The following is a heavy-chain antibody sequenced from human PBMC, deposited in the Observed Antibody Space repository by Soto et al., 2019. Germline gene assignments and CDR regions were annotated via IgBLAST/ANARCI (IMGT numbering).Heavy chain of an antibody. CDR2: ISYDGSNK. D-gene: IGHD3-3*01. CDR1: GFTFSSYG. V-gene: IGHV3-30*18. Sequence: VQLVESGGGVVQPGRSLRLSCAASGFTFSSYGMHWVRQAPGKGLEWVAVISYDGSNKYYADSVKGRFTISRDNSKNTLYLKMNSLRAEDTALYYCAKVHGSANYDFWSGYYRPYYYGMDVWGQGTTVTVSS. CDR3: AKVHGSANYDFWSGYYRPYYYGMDV. J-gene: IGHJ6*02.